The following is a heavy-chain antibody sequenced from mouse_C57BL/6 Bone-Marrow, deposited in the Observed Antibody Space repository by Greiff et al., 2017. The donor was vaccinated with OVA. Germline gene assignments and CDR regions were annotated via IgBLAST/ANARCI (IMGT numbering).Heavy chain of an antibody. D-gene: IGHD2-2*01. CDR2: IDPEDGET. CDR3: AGGGYAWVAY. Sequence: EVQLQQSGAELVKPGASVKLSCTASGFNIKDYHMHRVKQRTEQGLEWIGRIDPEDGETKYAPKFQGKAAITADTTPDTAYLQLSSLTSEDPAVDYCAGGGYAWVAYWGQGTLVTVSA. CDR1: GFNIKDYH. J-gene: IGHJ3*01. V-gene: IGHV14-2*01.